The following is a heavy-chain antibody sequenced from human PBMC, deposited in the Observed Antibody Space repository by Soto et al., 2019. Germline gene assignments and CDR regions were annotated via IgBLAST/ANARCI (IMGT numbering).Heavy chain of an antibody. Sequence: GGSLRLSCAASGFTFSSYGMHWVRQAPGKGLEWVAVIWYDGSNKYYADSVKGRFTISRDNSKNTLYLQMNSLRAEDTAVYYCARDIGEYCSGGSCYYYYCMDVWGQGTTVTVSS. CDR2: IWYDGSNK. D-gene: IGHD2-15*01. CDR3: ARDIGEYCSGGSCYYYYCMDV. J-gene: IGHJ6*02. CDR1: GFTFSSYG. V-gene: IGHV3-33*01.